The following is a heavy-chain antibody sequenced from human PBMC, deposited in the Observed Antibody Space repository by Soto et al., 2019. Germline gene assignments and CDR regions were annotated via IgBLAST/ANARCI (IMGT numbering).Heavy chain of an antibody. V-gene: IGHV3-23*01. CDR3: AKDVHYDIVTGIEYFHR. CDR2: ISGTGRVT. Sequence: EVQLLESGGGLVQPGGSLKLSCAASEFTFSSYAMSWVRQAPGKGLEWVSGISGTGRVTKYAESVKGRFTISRDNPKITLFLQMNSLRPEDTAVYYCAKDVHYDIVTGIEYFHRWGQGTLVTVSS. CDR1: EFTFSSYA. J-gene: IGHJ1*01. D-gene: IGHD3-9*01.